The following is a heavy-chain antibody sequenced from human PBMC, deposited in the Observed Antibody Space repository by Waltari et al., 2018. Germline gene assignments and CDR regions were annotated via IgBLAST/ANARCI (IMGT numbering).Heavy chain of an antibody. J-gene: IGHJ4*02. Sequence: EVQLVESGGGLVQPGGSLRLSCAASGFTVSSYWMSWVRQAPGKGLEWVANIKQDGSEKYYVDSVKGRFTISRDNAKNSLYLQMNSLRAEDTAVYYCARDSFNRYWGQGTLVTVSS. V-gene: IGHV3-7*01. CDR1: GFTVSSYW. CDR2: IKQDGSEK. CDR3: ARDSFNRY.